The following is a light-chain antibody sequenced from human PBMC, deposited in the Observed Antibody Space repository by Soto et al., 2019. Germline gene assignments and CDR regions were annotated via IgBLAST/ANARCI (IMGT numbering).Light chain of an antibody. V-gene: IGLV1-47*01. J-gene: IGLJ2*01. CDR1: SSNIGSNY. CDR3: AAWDDSLGGVV. CDR2: RNN. Sequence: QLVLTQPPSASGTPGQRVTISCSGSSSNIGSNYVYWYQQLPGTAPKLLIYRNNQRPSGVPDRFSGSKSGTSASLAISGRRSEDEADYYCAAWDDSLGGVVFGGGTKLTV.